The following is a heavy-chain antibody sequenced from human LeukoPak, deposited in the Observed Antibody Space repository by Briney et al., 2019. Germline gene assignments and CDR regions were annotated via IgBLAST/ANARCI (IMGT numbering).Heavy chain of an antibody. D-gene: IGHD4-17*01. V-gene: IGHV3-53*01. Sequence: GGSLRLSCAASGFTFSSNYMSWVRQAPGKGLEWVSVIYSGGSTYYADSVKGRFTISRDNSKNTLYLQMNSLRAEDTAVYYCARAGYGDYVRFDYWGQGTLVTVSS. J-gene: IGHJ4*02. CDR2: IYSGGST. CDR1: GFTFSSNY. CDR3: ARAGYGDYVRFDY.